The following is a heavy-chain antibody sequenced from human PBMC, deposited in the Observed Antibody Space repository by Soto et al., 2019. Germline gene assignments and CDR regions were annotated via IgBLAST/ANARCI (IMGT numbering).Heavy chain of an antibody. J-gene: IGHJ6*03. CDR3: ARGGWAHGDYVIYYNHMDV. Sequence: QVQLVQSGTEVKRPGASVKVSCKASGYIFATYAMHWVRQAPGQRLEWLGCINGGNGDTRYSQMFQGRVTLTRDTSASTAHLEVNSLGFEDSAVYYCARGGWAHGDYVIYYNHMDVWGKGTTVAVSS. CDR2: INGGNGDT. V-gene: IGHV1-3*01. D-gene: IGHD4-17*01. CDR1: GYIFATYA.